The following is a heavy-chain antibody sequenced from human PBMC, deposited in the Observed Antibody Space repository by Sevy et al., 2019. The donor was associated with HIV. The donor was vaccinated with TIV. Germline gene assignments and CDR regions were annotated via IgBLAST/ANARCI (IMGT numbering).Heavy chain of an antibody. CDR3: AREHWYYDSSGYAGLDY. CDR2: ISSTSGSTI. D-gene: IGHD3-22*01. Sequence: GGSLRLSCAASGFIFSDYCMSWIRQAPGKGLEWVSCISSTSGSTIDYAESVKGRFTISRDNTKNSLSLQMNSLRVEDTAMYYCAREHWYYDSSGYAGLDYWGQGTLVTVSS. J-gene: IGHJ4*02. V-gene: IGHV3-11*01. CDR1: GFIFSDYC.